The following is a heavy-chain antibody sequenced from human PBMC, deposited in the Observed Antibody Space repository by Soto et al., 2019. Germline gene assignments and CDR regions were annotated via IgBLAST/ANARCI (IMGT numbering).Heavy chain of an antibody. V-gene: IGHV1-69*06. CDR3: ARDNDHIGYCSSTSCYFWNWFDP. CDR2: IIPIFGTA. D-gene: IGHD2-2*01. CDR1: GGTFSSYA. J-gene: IGHJ5*02. Sequence: SVKVSCKASGGTFSSYAISWVRQAPGQGLEWMGGIIPIFGTANYAQKFQGRVAITADKSTSTAYMELSSLRSEDTAVYYCARDNDHIGYCSSTSCYFWNWFDPWGQGTLVTVSS.